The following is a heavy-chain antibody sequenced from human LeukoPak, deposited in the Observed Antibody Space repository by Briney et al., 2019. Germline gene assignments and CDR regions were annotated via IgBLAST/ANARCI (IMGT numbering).Heavy chain of an antibody. V-gene: IGHV3-7*01. J-gene: IGHJ4*02. CDR1: GFTFSSYW. CDR2: IKQDGSEK. D-gene: IGHD2-2*01. Sequence: GGSLRLSCAASGFTFSSYWMSWVRQAPGKGLEWVANIKQDGSEKYYVDSVKGRFTISRDNAKNSLYLQMNSLRAEDTAVYYCARDGCSSTSCYPVGLWGQGTLVTVSS. CDR3: ARDGCSSTSCYPVGL.